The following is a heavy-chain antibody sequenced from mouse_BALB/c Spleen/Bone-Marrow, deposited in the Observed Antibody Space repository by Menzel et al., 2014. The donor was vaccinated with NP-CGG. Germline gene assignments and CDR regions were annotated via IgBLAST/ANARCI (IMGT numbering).Heavy chain of an antibody. Sequence: EAQLQESGPELVKPGASMKISCKPSGYSFTGNTMNWVKQSHGKNLERIGLINPYNGGTSYNQKFKGKATLTVDNTSSAAYMERRSPSSEDSADFICVRGVNGRAFAYWGQGTLVTVSA. CDR1: GYSFTGNT. CDR3: VRGVNGRAFAY. CDR2: INPYNGGT. D-gene: IGHD2-13*01. V-gene: IGHV1-20*02. J-gene: IGHJ3*01.